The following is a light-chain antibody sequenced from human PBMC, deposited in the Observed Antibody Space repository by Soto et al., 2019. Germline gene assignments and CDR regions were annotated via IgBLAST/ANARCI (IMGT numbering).Light chain of an antibody. CDR2: GNS. CDR3: QSYDSILSGSV. V-gene: IGLV1-40*01. Sequence: QAVVTQPPSVSGAPGQRVTISCTGSSSNIGAGYDVHWYQQLPGTAPKVLIYGNSNRPSGVPDRFSGSKSGTSTSLAITGLQPEDEADYYCQSYDSILSGSVFGGGTKLTVL. J-gene: IGLJ2*01. CDR1: SSNIGAGYD.